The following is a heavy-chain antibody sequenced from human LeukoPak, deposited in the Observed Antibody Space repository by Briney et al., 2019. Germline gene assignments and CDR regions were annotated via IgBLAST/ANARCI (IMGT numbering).Heavy chain of an antibody. CDR2: IYYDGST. V-gene: IGHV4-39*02. J-gene: IGHJ4*02. Sequence: SETLSLTCGVSGGSSSSSSYYWGWIRQPPGKGLEWIGNIYYDGSTNYNPSLKSRVTISVDTSRNHFSLKLSSVTAADTAVFYCARLGYSTGWYDYWGQGTLVTVSS. CDR1: GGSSSSSSYY. D-gene: IGHD6-19*01. CDR3: ARLGYSTGWYDY.